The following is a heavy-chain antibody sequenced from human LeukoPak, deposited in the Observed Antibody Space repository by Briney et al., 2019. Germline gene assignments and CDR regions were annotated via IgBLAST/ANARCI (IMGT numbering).Heavy chain of an antibody. V-gene: IGHV3-21*01. CDR3: ASCSTSCYGALGAFDI. Sequence: PGGSLRLSCAASGFTFSSYSMNWVRQAPGKGLEWVSSISSSSSYIYYADSVKGRFTISRDNAKNSLYLQMNSLRAEDTAVYYCASCSTSCYGALGAFDIWGQGTMVTVSS. CDR2: ISSSSSYI. J-gene: IGHJ3*02. CDR1: GFTFSSYS. D-gene: IGHD2-2*01.